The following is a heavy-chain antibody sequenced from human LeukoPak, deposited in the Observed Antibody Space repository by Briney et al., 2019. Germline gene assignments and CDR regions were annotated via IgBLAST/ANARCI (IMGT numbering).Heavy chain of an antibody. Sequence: PSETLSLTCTVSGGSISSGSYYWSWIRQPAGKGLEWIGRIYTSGSTNYNPSLKSRVTISVDTSKNQFSLKLSSVTAADTAVYYCARDRAAVAGTVWFDPWGQGTLVTVSS. V-gene: IGHV4-61*02. CDR2: IYTSGST. CDR3: ARDRAAVAGTVWFDP. CDR1: GGSISSGSYY. D-gene: IGHD6-19*01. J-gene: IGHJ5*02.